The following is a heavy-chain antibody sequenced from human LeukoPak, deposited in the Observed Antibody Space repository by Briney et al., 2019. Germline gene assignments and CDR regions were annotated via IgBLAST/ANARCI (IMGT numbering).Heavy chain of an antibody. D-gene: IGHD6-13*01. CDR2: IIPNFGIA. Sequence: SVKVSCKASGGTFSSYAISWVRQAPGQGLEWMGRIIPNFGIANYAQKFQGRVTITADKSTSTAYMELSSLRSEDTAVYYCARSLQQQLGSFDYWGQGTLVTVSS. CDR3: ARSLQQQLGSFDY. J-gene: IGHJ4*02. CDR1: GGTFSSYA. V-gene: IGHV1-69*04.